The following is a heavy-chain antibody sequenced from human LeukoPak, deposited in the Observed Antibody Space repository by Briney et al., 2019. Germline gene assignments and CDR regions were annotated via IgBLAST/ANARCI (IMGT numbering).Heavy chain of an antibody. D-gene: IGHD2-2*01. V-gene: IGHV4-34*01. CDR1: GGSFSGYY. CDR3: ARVVPAATVDY. Sequence: SETLSLTCAVYGGSFSGYYWSWIRQPPGKGLEWIGEINHSGSTNYNPSLKSRVTISVDTSKNQFSLKLSSVTAADTAAYYCARVVPAATVDYWGQGTLVTVSS. J-gene: IGHJ4*02. CDR2: INHSGST.